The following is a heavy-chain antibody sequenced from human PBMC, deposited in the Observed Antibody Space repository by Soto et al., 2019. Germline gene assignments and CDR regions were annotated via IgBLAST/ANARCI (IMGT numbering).Heavy chain of an antibody. D-gene: IGHD1-26*01. CDR1: GFTFSDYY. Sequence: QVQLVESGGGLVKPGGSLRLSCAASGFTFSDYYMSWIRQAPGKGLEWVSYISSSGSTIYYADYVKGRFTISRDNAKNSLYLQMNSLRAEDTAVYYCATENVGARHYYYYGMDVWGQGTTVTVSS. V-gene: IGHV3-11*01. CDR2: ISSSGSTI. CDR3: ATENVGARHYYYYGMDV. J-gene: IGHJ6*02.